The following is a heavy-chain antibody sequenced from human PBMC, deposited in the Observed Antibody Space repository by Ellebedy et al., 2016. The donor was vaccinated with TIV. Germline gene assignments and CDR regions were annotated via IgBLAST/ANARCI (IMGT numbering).Heavy chain of an antibody. CDR2: ISYDSINK. Sequence: GGSLRLSXAASGFSIKSFAMHWVHQAPGKGLEWVAVISYDSINKTYSDSVKGRFAISRDNSKNTLFLEMNNLRTEDTALYYCTTPLGGLVTSRPYFDHWGQGTLVTVSS. D-gene: IGHD1-1*01. CDR1: GFSIKSFA. J-gene: IGHJ4*02. CDR3: TTPLGGLVTSRPYFDH. V-gene: IGHV3-30*09.